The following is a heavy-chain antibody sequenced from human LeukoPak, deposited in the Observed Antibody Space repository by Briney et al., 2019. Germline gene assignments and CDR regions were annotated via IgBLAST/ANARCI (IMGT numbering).Heavy chain of an antibody. Sequence: PRGSLRLSCAASGFTFSSYGMHWVRQPPGKGLVWVSRINGDGRTTSYADSVKGRFTISKDNAKNTMYLQINSLRADDTAVYYCARGQEYSYGQFDYWGQGTLVTVSS. CDR2: INGDGRTT. D-gene: IGHD5-18*01. CDR1: GFTFSSYG. CDR3: ARGQEYSYGQFDY. J-gene: IGHJ4*02. V-gene: IGHV3-74*01.